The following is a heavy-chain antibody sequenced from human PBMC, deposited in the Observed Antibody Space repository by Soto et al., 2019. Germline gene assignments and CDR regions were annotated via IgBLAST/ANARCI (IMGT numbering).Heavy chain of an antibody. CDR3: ARDREIYSGSYYYYGMDV. D-gene: IGHD1-26*01. V-gene: IGHV1-18*04. J-gene: IGHJ6*02. CDR1: GYTFTSYG. Sequence: ASLKVSCKASGYTFTSYGIIWVRQAPGQGPEWMGWISAYNGNTNYAQKLQGRVTMTTDTSTSTAYMELRSLRSDDTAVYYCARDREIYSGSYYYYGMDVWGQGTTVTVS. CDR2: ISAYNGNT.